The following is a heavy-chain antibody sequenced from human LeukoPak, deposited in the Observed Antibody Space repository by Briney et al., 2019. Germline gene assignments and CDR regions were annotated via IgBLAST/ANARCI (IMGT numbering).Heavy chain of an antibody. V-gene: IGHV1-69*05. CDR1: GGTFSSYA. J-gene: IGHJ4*02. D-gene: IGHD1-14*01. CDR3: ASSVTALGLFDY. CDR2: IIPIFGTA. Sequence: GSSVKVSCKASGGTFSSYAISWVRQAPGQGLEWMGGIIPIFGTANYAQKSQGRVTITTDESTSTAYMELSSLRSEDTAVYYCASSVTALGLFDYWGQGTLVTVSS.